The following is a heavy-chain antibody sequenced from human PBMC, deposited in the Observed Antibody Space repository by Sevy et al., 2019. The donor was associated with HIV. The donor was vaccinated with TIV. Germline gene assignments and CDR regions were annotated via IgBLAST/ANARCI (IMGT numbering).Heavy chain of an antibody. CDR1: GYTFNTYR. V-gene: IGHV1-18*01. J-gene: IGHJ5*02. CDR3: ARAYCSGGRCYSLAS. Sequence: ASVKVSCKVSGYTFNTYRIHWVRQAPGQGLEWMGWISPHNGDTNYAQRLQGRVTMLTDTSSSTAYMELKSLRSDDTAVYYCARAYCSGGRCYSLASWGQGTRVTVSS. CDR2: ISPHNGDT. D-gene: IGHD2-15*01.